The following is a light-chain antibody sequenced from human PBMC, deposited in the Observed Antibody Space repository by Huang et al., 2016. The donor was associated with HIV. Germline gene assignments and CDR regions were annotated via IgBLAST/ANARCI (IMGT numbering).Light chain of an antibody. CDR3: QQYRDWPPYT. Sequence: EIVLTQSPATLSVSPGERATLSCRASQSVGSDLAWYQHRPGQAPRLLSYSASTRATGIPARFSGSGYGTDFILTVSSLQSEDFALYYCQQYRDWPPYTFGQGTKLEIK. V-gene: IGKV3-15*01. J-gene: IGKJ2*01. CDR1: QSVGSD. CDR2: SAS.